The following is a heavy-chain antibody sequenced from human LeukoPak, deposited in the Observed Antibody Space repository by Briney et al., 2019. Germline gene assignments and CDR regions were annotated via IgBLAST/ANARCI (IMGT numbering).Heavy chain of an antibody. V-gene: IGHV3-48*03. CDR1: GFTFSSYE. J-gene: IGHJ4*02. D-gene: IGHD4-17*01. CDR3: ARVRVTVTTLDY. Sequence: PGGSLRLSCAASGFTFSSYEVNWVRQAPGKGLEWVSYISSSGSTMYYADSVKGRFTVSRDNAKNSLFLQMNSLRAEDMAVYYCARVRVTVTTLDYWGQGALVTVSS. CDR2: ISSSGSTM.